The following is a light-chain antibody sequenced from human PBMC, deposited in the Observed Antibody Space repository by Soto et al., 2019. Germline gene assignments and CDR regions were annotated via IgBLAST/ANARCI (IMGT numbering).Light chain of an antibody. Sequence: DIQMTQSPSSLSASVGDRVTITCRASQGISNYVVWYQQKQGKVPKLLIYAASTLQSGVPSRFSGSGSGTDFTLTISSLQPEDVATYYCQHYNGAPWTCGQGTKVEIK. V-gene: IGKV1-27*01. J-gene: IGKJ1*01. CDR3: QHYNGAPWT. CDR1: QGISNY. CDR2: AAS.